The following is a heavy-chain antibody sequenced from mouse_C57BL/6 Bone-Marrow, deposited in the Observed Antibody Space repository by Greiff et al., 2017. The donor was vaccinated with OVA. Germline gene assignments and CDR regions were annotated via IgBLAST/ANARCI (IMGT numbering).Heavy chain of an antibody. CDR3: ARQRFITTVVATEGYFDV. CDR1: GFTFSDYY. V-gene: IGHV5-12*01. J-gene: IGHJ1*03. D-gene: IGHD1-1*01. CDR2: ISNGGGST. Sequence: EVMLVESGGGLVQPGGSLKLSCAASGFTFSDYYMYWVRQTPEKRLEWVAYISNGGGSTYYPDTVKGRFTISRDNAKNTLYLQMSRLKSEDTAMYYCARQRFITTVVATEGYFDVWGTGTTVTVSS.